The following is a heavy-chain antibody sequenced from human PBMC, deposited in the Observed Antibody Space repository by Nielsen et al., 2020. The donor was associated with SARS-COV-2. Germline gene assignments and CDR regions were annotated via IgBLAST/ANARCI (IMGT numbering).Heavy chain of an antibody. J-gene: IGHJ4*02. CDR2: INGDGSST. D-gene: IGHD3-10*01. Sequence: WIRQPPGKGLEWVSRINGDGSSTTYADSVKGRFTISRDNSKNTLYLQMNSLRAEDTAVYYCARGRRKSYGSGSYYNVGYFDYWGQGTLVTVSS. V-gene: IGHV3-74*01. CDR3: ARGRRKSYGSGSYYNVGYFDY.